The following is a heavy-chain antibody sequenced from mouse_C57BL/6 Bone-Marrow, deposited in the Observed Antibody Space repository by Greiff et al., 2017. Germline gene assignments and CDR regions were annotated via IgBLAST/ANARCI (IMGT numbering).Heavy chain of an antibody. D-gene: IGHD2-3*01. CDR1: CYTFTSYW. Sequence: QVQLQQPGAELVKPGASVKVSCKASCYTFTSYWMHWVKQRPGQGLEWIGRIHPSDSDTNYNQKFKGKAKLTVDKSSSTAYMQLSSLTSEDSAVYYCAIGCYDGYYVGAMDYWRPGTSVTVS. V-gene: IGHV1-74*01. CDR2: IHPSDSDT. J-gene: IGHJ4*01. CDR3: AIGCYDGYYVGAMDY.